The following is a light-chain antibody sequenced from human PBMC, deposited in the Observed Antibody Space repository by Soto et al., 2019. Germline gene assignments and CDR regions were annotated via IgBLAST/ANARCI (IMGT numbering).Light chain of an antibody. J-gene: IGKJ5*01. CDR1: QSVSSN. CDR3: QQYDNWPPIT. Sequence: EIEMTQSPPTLSVSPGERATLSCRASQSVSSNLAWYQQKPGQSPRLLIYGASTRAPGIPARFSGSGSGTEFTLTISILQSEDFAVYYCQQYDNWPPITFGQGTRLEIK. V-gene: IGKV3-15*01. CDR2: GAS.